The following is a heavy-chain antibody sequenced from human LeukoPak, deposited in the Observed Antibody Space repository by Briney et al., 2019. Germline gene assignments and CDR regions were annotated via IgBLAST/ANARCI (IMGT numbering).Heavy chain of an antibody. CDR1: GRSISSYY. J-gene: IGHJ4*02. Sequence: QTSETLSLTCTVSGRSISSYYWSWIRQPPGKGLGWIGYIYYSGSTNYNPSLKSRVTISADTSKNQISLKLSSVTAAVTAVYYCARTARQWLVEDYWGQRTLVTVPS. V-gene: IGHV4-59*01. CDR3: ARTARQWLVEDY. CDR2: IYYSGST. D-gene: IGHD6-19*01.